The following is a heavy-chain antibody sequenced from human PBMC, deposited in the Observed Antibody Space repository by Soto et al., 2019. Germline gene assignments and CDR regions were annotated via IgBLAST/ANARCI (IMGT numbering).Heavy chain of an antibody. J-gene: IGHJ4*02. CDR3: VREQVTMIVGFYYFDY. CDR1: GFTVSSNY. V-gene: IGHV3-66*01. Sequence: EMQLVESGGGLVQPGGSLRLSCAASGFTVSSNYMRWVRQAPGKGLEWVSVIYAGGSTHYADSVEGRFTISRDNSNNMLFLQMNSLRVEDTAVYYCVREQVTMIVGFYYFDYWGQGTRVTVSS. CDR2: IYAGGST. D-gene: IGHD3-22*01.